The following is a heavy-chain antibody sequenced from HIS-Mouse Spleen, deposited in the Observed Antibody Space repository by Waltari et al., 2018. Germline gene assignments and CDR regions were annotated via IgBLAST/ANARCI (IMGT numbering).Heavy chain of an antibody. CDR1: GGSISSSSYY. CDR3: AREIPYSSSWYDWYFDL. Sequence: QLQLQESGPGLVKPSETLSLTCTVSGGSISSSSYYWGWIRQPPGEGLEWIGSIYYSGSHDYTPTLKSRVTISVDTSKNQFSLKLSSVTAADTAVYYCAREIPYSSSWYDWYFDLWGRGTLVTVSS. D-gene: IGHD6-13*01. V-gene: IGHV4-39*07. J-gene: IGHJ2*01. CDR2: IYYSGSH.